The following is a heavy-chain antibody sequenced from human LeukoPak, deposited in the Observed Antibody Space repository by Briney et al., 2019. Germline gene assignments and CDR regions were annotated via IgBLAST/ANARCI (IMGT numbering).Heavy chain of an antibody. V-gene: IGHV3-74*01. CDR2: MNGDGSST. CDR3: AKFDQPGSIVVVTST. J-gene: IGHJ5*02. Sequence: PGGSLRLSCAASGFTFRSYWMHWVRQDPGKGLVWVSHMNGDGSSTSYADSVKGRFTISRDNSKNTLYLQMNSLRAEDTAVYYCAKFDQPGSIVVVTSTWGQGTLVTVSS. D-gene: IGHD3-22*01. CDR1: GFTFRSYW.